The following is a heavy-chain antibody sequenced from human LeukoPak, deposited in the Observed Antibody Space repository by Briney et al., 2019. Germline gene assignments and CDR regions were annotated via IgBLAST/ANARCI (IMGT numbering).Heavy chain of an antibody. V-gene: IGHV3-15*01. CDR1: GFTFSNAW. Sequence: GGSLRLSCAGSGFTFSNAWMNWVRQAPGKGLEWVGRIKSKAVGGTIEYAAAVKDRFTISRDDSQNTLFLQMNSLKTEDTAVYYCTTLRGLDGMEVWGQGTTVSVS. CDR3: TTLRGLDGMEV. CDR2: IKSKAVGGTI. D-gene: IGHD3-16*01. J-gene: IGHJ6*02.